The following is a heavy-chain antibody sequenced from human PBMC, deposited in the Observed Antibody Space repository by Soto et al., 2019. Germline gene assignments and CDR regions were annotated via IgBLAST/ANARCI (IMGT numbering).Heavy chain of an antibody. V-gene: IGHV4-34*01. CDR2: INHSGST. Sequence: PSETLSLTCAVYGGSFSGYYWSWIRQPPGKGLEWIGEINHSGSTNYNPSLKSRVTISVDTSKNQFSLKLSSVTAADTAVYYCARSTTCDYWGQGTLVTVSS. CDR1: GGSFSGYY. J-gene: IGHJ4*02. CDR3: ARSTTCDY. D-gene: IGHD4-17*01.